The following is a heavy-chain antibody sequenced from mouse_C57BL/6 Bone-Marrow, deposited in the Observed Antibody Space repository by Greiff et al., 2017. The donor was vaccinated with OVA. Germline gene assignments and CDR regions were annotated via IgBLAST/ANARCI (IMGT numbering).Heavy chain of an antibody. D-gene: IGHD1-1*01. CDR2: IDPSDSYT. CDR3: ANGGYYGSPWFAY. J-gene: IGHJ3*01. V-gene: IGHV1-69*01. Sequence: QVQLQQPGAELVMPGASVKLSCKASGYTFTSYWMHWVKQRPGQGLEWIGEIDPSDSYTNYNQKFKGKSTLTVDKSSSTAYMQLSSLTSEDSAVYYCANGGYYGSPWFAYWGQGTLVTVSA. CDR1: GYTFTSYW.